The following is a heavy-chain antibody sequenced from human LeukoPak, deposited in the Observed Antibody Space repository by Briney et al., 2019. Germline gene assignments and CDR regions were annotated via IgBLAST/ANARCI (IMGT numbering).Heavy chain of an antibody. CDR2: ISDSGGRT. CDR3: AKRGVVIRVILIGFHKEASYLDS. J-gene: IGHJ4*02. D-gene: IGHD3-9*01. V-gene: IGHV3-23*01. Sequence: QSGGSLRLSCAVSGITLTNYGMSWVRQAPGKGLEWVAGISDSGGRTIYADSVKGRFAISRDNPKNTLYLQMNSLRAEDTAVYFCAKRGVVIRVILIGFHKEASYLDSWGQGALVTVSS. CDR1: GITLTNYG.